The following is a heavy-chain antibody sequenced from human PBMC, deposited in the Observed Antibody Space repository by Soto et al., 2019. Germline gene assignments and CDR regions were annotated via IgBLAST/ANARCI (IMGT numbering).Heavy chain of an antibody. CDR3: ARNRFCGYVGAFDV. V-gene: IGHV2-5*02. CDR2: IYGDGDK. CDR1: GFSLTTSGVG. J-gene: IGHJ3*01. Sequence: QITLKESGPTLVKPTQTLTLTCTFSGFSLTTSGVGVGWIRQPPGKALEWVALIYGDGDKRYSPSLKSRLTITKDTSINQVVFTMTNMDPVDTATYYCARNRFCGYVGAFDVWGQGTVVTVSS. D-gene: IGHD5-12*01.